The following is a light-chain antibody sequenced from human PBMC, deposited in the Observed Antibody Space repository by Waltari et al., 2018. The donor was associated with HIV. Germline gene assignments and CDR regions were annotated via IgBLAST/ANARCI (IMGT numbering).Light chain of an antibody. V-gene: IGLV2-23*01. Sequence: QSALTQPASVSGSPGQSITISCTGTNSDVGNYNLVSWYRQHPDKAPKPLIFECTRRPSGVSDRFPGSKSGNTASLTISGLQAEDEADYYCCSYAGSDTLVFGGGTKLTVL. CDR2: ECT. CDR1: NSDVGNYNL. CDR3: CSYAGSDTLV. J-gene: IGLJ3*02.